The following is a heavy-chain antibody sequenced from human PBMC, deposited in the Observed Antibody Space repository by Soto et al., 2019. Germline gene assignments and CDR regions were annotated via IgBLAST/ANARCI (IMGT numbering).Heavy chain of an antibody. Sequence: SEALSLTCTVSGGSISRYYWSWIRQPPGKGLEWIGYIYYSGSTNYNPSLKSRVTISVDTSKNQFSLKLSSVTAADTAVYYCARLRRIAAAGTAFYYFDYWGQGTLVTVSS. J-gene: IGHJ4*02. CDR3: ARLRRIAAAGTAFYYFDY. D-gene: IGHD6-13*01. CDR1: GGSISRYY. CDR2: IYYSGST. V-gene: IGHV4-59*08.